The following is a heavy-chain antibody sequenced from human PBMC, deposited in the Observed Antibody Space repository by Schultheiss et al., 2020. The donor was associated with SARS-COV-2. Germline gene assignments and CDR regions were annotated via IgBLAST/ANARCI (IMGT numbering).Heavy chain of an antibody. D-gene: IGHD3-16*02. J-gene: IGHJ4*02. CDR2: INHSGST. CDR1: GASISSYY. CDR3: ARGVHLSLGVDY. V-gene: IGHV4-34*01. Sequence: SETLSLTCTVSGASISSYYWSWIRQPPGKGLEWIGEINHSGSTNYNPSLKSRVTISVDTSKNQFSLKLSSVTAADTAVYYCARGVHLSLGVDYWGQGTLVTVSS.